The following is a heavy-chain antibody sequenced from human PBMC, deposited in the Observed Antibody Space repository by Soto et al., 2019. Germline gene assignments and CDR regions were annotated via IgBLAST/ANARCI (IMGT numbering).Heavy chain of an antibody. D-gene: IGHD1-1*01. CDR2: ISYDGSNK. Sequence: VQLLESGGVLVQPGGSLRLSCAASGFTFSSYAMHWVRQAPGKGLEWVAVISYDGSNKYYADSVKGRFTISRDNSKNTLYLQMNSLRAEDTAVYYCARVTSGPNAFDIWGQGTMVTVSS. CDR3: ARVTSGPNAFDI. V-gene: IGHV3-30-3*01. CDR1: GFTFSSYA. J-gene: IGHJ3*02.